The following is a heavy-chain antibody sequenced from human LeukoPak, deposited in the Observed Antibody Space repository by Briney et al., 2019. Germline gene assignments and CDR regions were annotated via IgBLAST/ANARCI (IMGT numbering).Heavy chain of an antibody. CDR2: ISSSSSYI. CDR3: ARRATVTTSRIDY. Sequence: GGSLRLSCAASGFTFSSYSMNWVRQAPGKGLEWVSSISSSSSYIYYADSVKGRFTISRDNAKNSLYLQMNSLRAEDTAVYYCARRATVTTSRIDYWGQGTLVTVSS. CDR1: GFTFSSYS. V-gene: IGHV3-21*01. D-gene: IGHD4-17*01. J-gene: IGHJ4*02.